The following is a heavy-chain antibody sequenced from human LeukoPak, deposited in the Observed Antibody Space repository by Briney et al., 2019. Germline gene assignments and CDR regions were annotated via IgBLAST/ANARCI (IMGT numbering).Heavy chain of an antibody. Sequence: SETLSLTCTVSGGSISSYYWSWIRQPPGKGLEWIGYIYYSGSTNYNPSLKSRVTISVDTSKNQFSLKLSSVTAADTAVYYCARDGLRFLEWLLYRGNWFDPWGQGTLVTVSS. CDR2: IYYSGST. D-gene: IGHD3-3*01. V-gene: IGHV4-59*01. J-gene: IGHJ5*02. CDR3: ARDGLRFLEWLLYRGNWFDP. CDR1: GGSISSYY.